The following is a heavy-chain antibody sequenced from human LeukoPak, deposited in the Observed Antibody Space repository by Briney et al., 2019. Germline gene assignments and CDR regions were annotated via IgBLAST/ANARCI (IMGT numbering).Heavy chain of an antibody. CDR1: GGSFSGYY. Sequence: SETLSLTCAVYGGSFSGYYWSWIRQPPGKGLEWIGEINHSGSTNYNPSLKSRVTISVDTSKNQFPLKLSSVTAADTAVYYCALIFGVVIGSWFDPWGQGTLVTVSS. CDR3: ALIFGVVIGSWFDP. D-gene: IGHD3-3*01. J-gene: IGHJ5*02. V-gene: IGHV4-34*01. CDR2: INHSGST.